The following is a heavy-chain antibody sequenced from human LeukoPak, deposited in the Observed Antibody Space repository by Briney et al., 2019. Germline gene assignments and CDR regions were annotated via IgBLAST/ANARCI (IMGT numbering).Heavy chain of an antibody. J-gene: IGHJ3*02. CDR3: ARVLDYYDSRIDAFDI. V-gene: IGHV3-7*01. Sequence: GGSLRLSCAASGFTFSSYEMNWVRQAPGKGLEWVATIKQDGGEKYYVDSVKGRFTISRDNSKVSLFLQMNVLRAEDTAVYYCARVLDYYDSRIDAFDIWGQGTMVTVSS. CDR2: IKQDGGEK. CDR1: GFTFSSYE. D-gene: IGHD3-22*01.